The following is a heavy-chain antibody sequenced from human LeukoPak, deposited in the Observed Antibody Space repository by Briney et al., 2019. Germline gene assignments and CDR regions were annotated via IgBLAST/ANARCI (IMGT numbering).Heavy chain of an antibody. CDR3: ARSLRVDTAMVTRFDP. Sequence: ASVKVSCKASGYTFTSYAMHWVRQAPGQRLEWMGWINAGNGNTKYSQEFQGRVTITRDTSASTAYMELSSLRSEDMAVYYCARSLRVDTAMVTRFDPWGQGTLVTVSS. CDR1: GYTFTSYA. J-gene: IGHJ5*02. V-gene: IGHV1-3*03. CDR2: INAGNGNT. D-gene: IGHD5-18*01.